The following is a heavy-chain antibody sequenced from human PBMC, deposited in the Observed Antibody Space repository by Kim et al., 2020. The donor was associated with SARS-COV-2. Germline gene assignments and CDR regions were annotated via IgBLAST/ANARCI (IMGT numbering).Heavy chain of an antibody. J-gene: IGHJ4*02. V-gene: IGHV3-53*01. Sequence: SGGGTNYMDPVGGRFTVSRDNSKNTLYLQMNSLRADDTAVYYCARDIDTGFWGQGTLVTVSS. CDR3: ARDIDTGF. D-gene: IGHD2-8*02. CDR2: SGGGT.